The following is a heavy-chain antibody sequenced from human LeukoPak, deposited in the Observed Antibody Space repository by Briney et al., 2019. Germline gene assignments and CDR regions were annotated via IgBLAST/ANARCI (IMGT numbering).Heavy chain of an antibody. D-gene: IGHD1-26*01. Sequence: GSLRLSCAASGFTFSNYAIRWVRQAPGKGLEWVSGISGSGGTTSYADSVKGRFTISRDNSKNTVYLQMNSLRAGDTAVYYCAKDPIFSGSYGVFDSWGQGTLVTVSS. CDR2: ISGSGGTT. J-gene: IGHJ4*02. V-gene: IGHV3-23*01. CDR3: AKDPIFSGSYGVFDS. CDR1: GFTFSNYA.